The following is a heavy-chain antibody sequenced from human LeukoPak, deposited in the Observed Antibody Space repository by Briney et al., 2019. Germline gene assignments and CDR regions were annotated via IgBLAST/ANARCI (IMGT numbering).Heavy chain of an antibody. D-gene: IGHD4-17*01. CDR3: AREATVTTRWFDP. J-gene: IGHJ5*02. Sequence: SVKVSCKASGGTFSSYAISWVRQAPGQGLEWMGRIIPIFGIANYAQKFQGRVTITADKSTSTAYMELSSLRSEDTAVYFCAREATVTTRWFDPWGQGTLVTVSS. CDR1: GGTFSSYA. CDR2: IIPIFGIA. V-gene: IGHV1-69*04.